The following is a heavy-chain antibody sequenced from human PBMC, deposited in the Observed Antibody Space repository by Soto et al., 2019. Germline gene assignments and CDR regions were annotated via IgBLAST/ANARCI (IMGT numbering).Heavy chain of an antibody. CDR1: GDTFTSYY. CDR3: ARSSGGVYGLIIEGTNWFAP. CDR2: INPNGGSI. Sequence: QVRLVQSGAEVKAPGASVKVSCKAPGDTFTSYYMHWVRQAPGHGLEWMGVINPNGGSIRFAQKFQGRVTMTRDTSRSRVYMELRGLTSEDTAVYYCARSSGGVYGLIIEGTNWFAPWGQGTLVTVSS. D-gene: IGHD3-16*01. J-gene: IGHJ5*02. V-gene: IGHV1-46*01.